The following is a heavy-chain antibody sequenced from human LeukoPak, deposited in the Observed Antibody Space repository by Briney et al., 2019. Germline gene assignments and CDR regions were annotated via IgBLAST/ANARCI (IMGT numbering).Heavy chain of an antibody. CDR2: IYYSGST. CDR1: GGSFSSSSYY. Sequence: PSETLSLTCAVYGGSFSSSSYYWGWIRQPPGKGLEWIGSIYYSGSTYYNPSLKSRVTISVDTSKNQFSLKLSSVTAADTAVYYCARERTSCKGCMDVWGKGTTVTVSS. D-gene: IGHD2-2*01. CDR3: ARERTSCKGCMDV. V-gene: IGHV4-39*07. J-gene: IGHJ6*03.